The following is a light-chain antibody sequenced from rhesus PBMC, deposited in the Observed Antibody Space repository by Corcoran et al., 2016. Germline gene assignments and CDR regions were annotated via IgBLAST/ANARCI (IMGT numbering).Light chain of an antibody. CDR3: RQYSSSPFT. V-gene: IGKV1-22*01. J-gene: IGKJ3*01. Sequence: DIQMTQSPSSLSASVGDTVTITCRASQSISSWLDWYQQKPGKAPKLLIYKASRLQSGVPSRFSGRGSGTDFTLTISSLQPEDFATYYCRQYSSSPFTFGPGTKLDIK. CDR2: KAS. CDR1: QSISSW.